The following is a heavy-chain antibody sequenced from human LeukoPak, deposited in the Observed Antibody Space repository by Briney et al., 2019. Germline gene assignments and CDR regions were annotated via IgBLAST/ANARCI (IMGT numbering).Heavy chain of an antibody. J-gene: IGHJ4*02. CDR1: VFTFSGSS. Sequence: PGGSLRLSCAASVFTFSGSSMHWVRQASWKGLEWIGRIRSKANSYATAYAASVKGRFTISRDDSKNTAYLQMNSLKTEDTAVYYCARGAWRIAAFFDYWGQGSLVTVSS. CDR3: ARGAWRIAAFFDY. CDR2: IRSKANSYAT. D-gene: IGHD6-6*01. V-gene: IGHV3-73*01.